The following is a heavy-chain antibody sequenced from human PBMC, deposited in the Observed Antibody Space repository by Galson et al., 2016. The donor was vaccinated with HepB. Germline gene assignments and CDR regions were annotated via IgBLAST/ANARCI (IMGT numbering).Heavy chain of an antibody. CDR1: GFTLSTYA. CDR3: TRDGYNHIAFDI. J-gene: IGHJ3*02. CDR2: SSGTGATT. V-gene: IGHV3-23*01. Sequence: SLRLSCAASGFTLSTYAMSWVRQAPGKGLEWVSSSSGTGATTYYADSVKGRFTISRDNLRNTLYLQLDSLRAEDTALYYCTRDGYNHIAFDIWGQGTTVTVSS. D-gene: IGHD5-24*01.